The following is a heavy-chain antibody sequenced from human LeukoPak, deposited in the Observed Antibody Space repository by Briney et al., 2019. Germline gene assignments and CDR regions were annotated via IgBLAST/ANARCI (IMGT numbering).Heavy chain of an antibody. D-gene: IGHD3-10*01. J-gene: IGHJ3*02. V-gene: IGHV3-48*03. CDR1: GFTFSSYE. CDR3: AKDISSTMVRGPIEGGAFDI. Sequence: GGSLRLSCAASGFTFSSYEMNWVRQAPGKGLEWVSYISSSGSTIYYADSVKGRFTISRDNAKNSLYLQMNSLRAEDTALYYCAKDISSTMVRGPIEGGAFDIWGQGTMVTVSS. CDR2: ISSSGSTI.